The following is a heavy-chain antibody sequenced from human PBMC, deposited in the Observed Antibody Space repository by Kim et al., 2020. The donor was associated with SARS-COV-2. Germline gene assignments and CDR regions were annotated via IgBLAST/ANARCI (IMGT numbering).Heavy chain of an antibody. CDR1: GGAFSGYY. J-gene: IGHJ5*01. V-gene: IGHV4-34*01. Sequence: SETLSLTCAVYGGAFSGYYWSWIRQPPRKGLEWIGEINHSGSTNYNPSLKSRVTISVDTSKNQFSLKLSSVTAADTAVYYCARLGKYFYGSGSYRNNWF. CDR3: ARLGKYFYGSGSYRNNWF. D-gene: IGHD3-10*01. CDR2: INHSGST.